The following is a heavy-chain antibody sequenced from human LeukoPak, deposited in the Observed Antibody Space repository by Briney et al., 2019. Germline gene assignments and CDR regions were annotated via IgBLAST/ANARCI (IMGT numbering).Heavy chain of an antibody. D-gene: IGHD3-22*01. CDR3: ARSLGDSSGYYPLPFDY. CDR2: ISVYNGNT. J-gene: IGHJ4*02. Sequence: ASGKVSCKASGYTFSNYGITWVRQAPGQGLEWMGWISVYNGNTNFAQKLQGRVSMTTDTSTYTSDMELRSLRSDDTAVYYCARSLGDSSGYYPLPFDYWGQGTLVIVSS. CDR1: GYTFSNYG. V-gene: IGHV1-18*01.